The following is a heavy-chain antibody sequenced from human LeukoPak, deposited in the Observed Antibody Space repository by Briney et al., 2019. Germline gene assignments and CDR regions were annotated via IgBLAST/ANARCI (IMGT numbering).Heavy chain of an antibody. Sequence: PSETLSLTCTVSGDSMTKNYWNWIRQTAGEGLEWIGRVYSSGGTNYNPSLKSRVTISVDESKSQFSLKLSSVTAADTALYYCARSIYGDYYFDYWGQGTLVTVSS. V-gene: IGHV4-4*07. D-gene: IGHD4-17*01. J-gene: IGHJ4*02. CDR2: VYSSGGT. CDR3: ARSIYGDYYFDY. CDR1: GDSMTKNY.